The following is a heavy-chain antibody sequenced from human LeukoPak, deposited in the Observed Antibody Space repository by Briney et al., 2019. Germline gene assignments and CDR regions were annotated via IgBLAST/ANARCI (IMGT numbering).Heavy chain of an antibody. J-gene: IGHJ5*02. D-gene: IGHD6-13*01. V-gene: IGHV4-59*12. CDR3: ARVVAAAGNNWFDP. Sequence: SETLSLTCTVSGGSISSYYWSWIRQTPGKGPEWIAYIHDSGSTYYNPSLKSRVSISIDTSKNQFSLKLNSVTAADTAVYCCARVVAAAGNNWFDPWGQGTLVTVSS. CDR2: IHDSGST. CDR1: GGSISSYY.